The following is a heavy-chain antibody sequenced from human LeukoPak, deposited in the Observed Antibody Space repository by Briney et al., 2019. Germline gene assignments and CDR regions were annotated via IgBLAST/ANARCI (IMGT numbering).Heavy chain of an antibody. V-gene: IGHV3-23*01. Sequence: GGSLRLSCAASGFTFSSYAMSWVRQTPGKGLEWVSSISDSSGSTYYADSVKGRFTISRANSKNMLYLQMSSLRAEDTAVYYCAKSISKFTMIRGAYDYWGQGTLITVSS. J-gene: IGHJ4*02. CDR2: ISDSSGST. D-gene: IGHD3-10*01. CDR3: AKSISKFTMIRGAYDY. CDR1: GFTFSSYA.